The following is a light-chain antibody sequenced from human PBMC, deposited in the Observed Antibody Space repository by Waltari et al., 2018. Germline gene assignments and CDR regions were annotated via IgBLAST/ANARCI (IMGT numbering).Light chain of an antibody. J-gene: IGKJ5*01. CDR2: YAS. V-gene: IGKV1-33*01. CDR1: QEISNY. CDR3: QQYDNLPIT. Sequence: DIQMTQSTSSLSASVVDRVTITCSASQEISNYLNWYQQKPGKTPKLLIYYASNLETGVPSRFSGSGSGTDFTFTISSLQPEDIATYYCQQYDNLPITFGQGTRLEIK.